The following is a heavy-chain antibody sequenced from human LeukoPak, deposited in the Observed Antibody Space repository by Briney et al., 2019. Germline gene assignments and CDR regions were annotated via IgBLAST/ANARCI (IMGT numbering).Heavy chain of an antibody. V-gene: IGHV1-2*02. CDR2: INPNSGGT. J-gene: IGHJ4*02. D-gene: IGHD3-3*01. CDR1: GYAFTGYY. Sequence: GASVKVSCKASGYAFTGYYMHWVRQAPGQGLEWMGWINPNSGGTNYAQKFQGRVTMTRDTSISTAYMELSRLRSDDTAVYYCARDPSPQLRFLEWLPYYFDYWGQGTLVTVSS. CDR3: ARDPSPQLRFLEWLPYYFDY.